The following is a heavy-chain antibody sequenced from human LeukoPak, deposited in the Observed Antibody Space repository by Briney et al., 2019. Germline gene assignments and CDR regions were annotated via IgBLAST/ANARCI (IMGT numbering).Heavy chain of an antibody. CDR3: ARPGVGSGRYGAFDI. CDR1: GGSISSYY. CDR2: IYTSGST. V-gene: IGHV4-4*07. D-gene: IGHD5-18*01. J-gene: IGHJ3*02. Sequence: SETLSLTCTVSGGSISSYYWGWIRQPAGKGLEWIGRIYTSGSTNYNPSLKSRVTMSVDTSKNQFSLKLSSVTAADTAVYYCARPGVGSGRYGAFDIWGQGTMVTVSS.